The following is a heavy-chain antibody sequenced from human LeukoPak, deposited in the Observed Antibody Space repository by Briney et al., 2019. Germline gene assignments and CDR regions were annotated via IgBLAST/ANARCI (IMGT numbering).Heavy chain of an antibody. Sequence: SETPSLTCTVSGGSISSYYWSWIRQPPGKGLEWIGYIYYSGSTNYNPSLKSRVTISVDTSKNQFSLKLSSVTAADTAVYYCARRKYYYGSGSYSYWFDPWGQGTLVTVSS. CDR1: GGSISSYY. J-gene: IGHJ5*02. CDR2: IYYSGST. V-gene: IGHV4-59*08. D-gene: IGHD3-10*01. CDR3: ARRKYYYGSGSYSYWFDP.